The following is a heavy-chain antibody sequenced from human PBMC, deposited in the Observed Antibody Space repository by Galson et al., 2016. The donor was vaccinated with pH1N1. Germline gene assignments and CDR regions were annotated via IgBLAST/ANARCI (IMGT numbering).Heavy chain of an antibody. CDR3: ARWDSCNWDGEYYYGMDV. CDR1: GYTFTGYY. Sequence: SVKVSCKASGYTFTGYYMHWVRQAPGQGLEWMGWINPNSGGTNYAQKFQGRVTMTRDTSISTAYMEMSRLRSDDTAVYYCARWDSCNWDGEYYYGMDVWGQGTTVTVSS. V-gene: IGHV1-2*02. D-gene: IGHD6-13*01. CDR2: INPNSGGT. J-gene: IGHJ6*02.